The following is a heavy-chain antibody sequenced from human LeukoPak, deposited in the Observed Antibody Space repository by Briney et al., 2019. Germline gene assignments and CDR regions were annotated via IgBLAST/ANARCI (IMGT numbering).Heavy chain of an antibody. J-gene: IGHJ4*02. D-gene: IGHD3-10*01. CDR2: FDPEDGET. V-gene: IGHV1-24*01. CDR1: GYTLTELS. CDR3: ATVPYYYGSGMGVD. Sequence: ASVKVSCKVSGYTLTELSMHWVRQAPGKGLEWMGGFDPEDGETVYAQKFQGRVTMTEDTSTDTAYMELSSLRSEDTAVYYCATVPYYYGSGMGVDWGQGTLVTVSS.